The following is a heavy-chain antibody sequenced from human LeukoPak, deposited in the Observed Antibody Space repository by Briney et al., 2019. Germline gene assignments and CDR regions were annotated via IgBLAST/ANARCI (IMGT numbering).Heavy chain of an antibody. Sequence: SETLSLTCTVSGGSISSGGYYWSWIRQHPGTDLEWIGYIYYSGSTYYNPSLKSRVTISVDTSKNQFSLKLSSVTAADTAVYYCARSYYDILTGYLDWFDPWGQGTLVTVSS. CDR1: GGSISSGGYY. D-gene: IGHD3-9*01. J-gene: IGHJ5*02. V-gene: IGHV4-31*03. CDR3: ARSYYDILTGYLDWFDP. CDR2: IYYSGST.